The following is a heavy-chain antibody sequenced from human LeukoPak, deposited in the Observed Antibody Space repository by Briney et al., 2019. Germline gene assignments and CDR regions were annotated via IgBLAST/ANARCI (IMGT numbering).Heavy chain of an antibody. CDR3: TTDRWFGEFGYFDY. Sequence: GSLRLSCAASGFTFSNAWMSWVRQAPGKGLEWVGRIKSKTDGGTTDYAAPVKGRFTISRDDSKSTLYLQMNSLKTEDTAVYYCTTDRWFGEFGYFDYWGQGTLVTVSS. CDR2: IKSKTDGGTT. D-gene: IGHD3-10*01. CDR1: GFTFSNAW. V-gene: IGHV3-15*01. J-gene: IGHJ4*02.